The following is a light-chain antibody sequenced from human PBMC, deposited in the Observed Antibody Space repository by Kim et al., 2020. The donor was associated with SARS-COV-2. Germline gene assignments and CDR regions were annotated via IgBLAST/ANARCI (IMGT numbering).Light chain of an antibody. CDR3: QQFHDWYS. J-gene: IGKJ2*03. Sequence: EIVLTQSPATLSVSPGERATLSCRASQSVSINLAWYQQKPGQSPRLLIYDASTRATGVRDRFSGSGSGTQFTLTTSSLQSEDSAVYYCQQFHDWYSFGQGTKLEI. CDR2: DAS. V-gene: IGKV3-15*01. CDR1: QSVSIN.